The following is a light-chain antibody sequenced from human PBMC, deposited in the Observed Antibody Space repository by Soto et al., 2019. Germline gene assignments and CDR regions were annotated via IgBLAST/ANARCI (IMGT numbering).Light chain of an antibody. CDR3: QQRSNWPPWT. CDR2: DAS. CDR1: QSVSSY. Sequence: EIVLTQSPATLSLSPGERATLSCRASQSVSSYLAWYQQKPGQAPRLLIYDASNRATGIPARFSGSGSVTDFTLTIIRLEPEDFAVYYCQQRSNWPPWTFGHGTKVEIK. V-gene: IGKV3-11*01. J-gene: IGKJ1*01.